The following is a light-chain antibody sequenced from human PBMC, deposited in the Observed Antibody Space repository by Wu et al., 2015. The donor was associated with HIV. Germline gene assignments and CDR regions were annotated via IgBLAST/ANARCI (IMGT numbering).Light chain of an antibody. V-gene: IGKV3-20*01. Sequence: EIVLTRSPATLSLSPGERATLSCRASQSVSSYLAWFQQKPGQAPRLLIYDTSNRATGIPDRFSGSGSGTDFTLTISRLEPEDFAVYYCQQYNSSPPTFGGGTKVEIK. J-gene: IGKJ4*01. CDR1: QSVSSY. CDR3: QQYNSSPPT. CDR2: DTS.